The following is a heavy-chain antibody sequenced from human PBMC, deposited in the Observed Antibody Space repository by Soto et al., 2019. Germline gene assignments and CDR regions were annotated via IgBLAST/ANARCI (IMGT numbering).Heavy chain of an antibody. Sequence: TPALALAVYGESRNSYYSRWARHPPEKGLEWIGYIYYSGSTNYNPSLKSRVTISVDTSKNQFSLKLSSVTAADTAVYYCARRGITMVRGGSGGYYYGMDVWGEGTTVTVS. D-gene: IGHD3-10*01. J-gene: IGHJ6*02. CDR3: ARRGITMVRGGSGGYYYGMDV. CDR1: GESRNSYY. CDR2: IYYSGST. V-gene: IGHV4-59*13.